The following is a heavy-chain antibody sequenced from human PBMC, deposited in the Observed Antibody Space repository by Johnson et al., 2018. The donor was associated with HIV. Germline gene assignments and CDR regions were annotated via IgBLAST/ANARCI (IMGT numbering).Heavy chain of an antibody. CDR1: GFPFGDYA. D-gene: IGHD2-21*02. J-gene: IGHJ3*02. V-gene: IGHV3-49*03. CDR3: TGGRDLRAFDI. Sequence: VQLVESGGGLVQPGRSLRLSCTASGFPFGDYAMSWFRQAPGKGLAWVSFIRSNAYGGTTEYAASLRGRSTISRDDSKSIAYLQIDSLKADDTAVYYCTGGRDLRAFDIWGQGTMVTVSS. CDR2: IRSNAYGGTT.